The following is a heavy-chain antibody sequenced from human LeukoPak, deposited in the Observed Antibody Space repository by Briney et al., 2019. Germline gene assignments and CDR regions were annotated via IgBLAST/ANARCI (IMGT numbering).Heavy chain of an antibody. CDR2: IYYSGST. Sequence: PSETLSLTCTVSGGSISSSSYYWGWIRQTPGKGLEWSGSIYYSGSTYYNPSLKSRVTISVDTSKNQFSLKLSSVTAADTAVYYCARDSSEAYGDFLFDPWGQGTLVTVSS. V-gene: IGHV4-39*07. D-gene: IGHD4-17*01. CDR3: ARDSSEAYGDFLFDP. J-gene: IGHJ5*02. CDR1: GGSISSSSYY.